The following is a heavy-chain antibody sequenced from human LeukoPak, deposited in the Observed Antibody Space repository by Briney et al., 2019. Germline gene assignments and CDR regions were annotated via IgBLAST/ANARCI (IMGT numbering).Heavy chain of an antibody. D-gene: IGHD6-13*01. V-gene: IGHV1-46*01. Sequence: ASVKVSCKASGYTFTSNYIHWVRQAPGQGLEWMGMIYPRDGSTSYAQKFQGRVTVTRDTSTSTVHMELSSLRSEDTAVYYCARDIDRVFNWFDPWGQGTLVTVSS. CDR3: ARDIDRVFNWFDP. J-gene: IGHJ5*02. CDR1: GYTFTSNY. CDR2: IYPRDGST.